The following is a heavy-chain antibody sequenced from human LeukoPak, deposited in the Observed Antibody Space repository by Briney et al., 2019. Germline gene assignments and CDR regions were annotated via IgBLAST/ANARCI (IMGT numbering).Heavy chain of an antibody. CDR2: IRSDGADI. V-gene: IGHV3-74*03. CDR1: GFIFSDYW. CDR3: VRNMVRGIVYFDS. J-gene: IGHJ4*02. D-gene: IGHD3-10*01. Sequence: GGSLRLSCAASGFIFSDYWMHWVRQTPGKGLVWVSRIRSDGADIQYADSVRGRFTISGDNAKSTLYLQMNSLRTEDTAVYFCVRNMVRGIVYFDSWGQGTLVTVSS.